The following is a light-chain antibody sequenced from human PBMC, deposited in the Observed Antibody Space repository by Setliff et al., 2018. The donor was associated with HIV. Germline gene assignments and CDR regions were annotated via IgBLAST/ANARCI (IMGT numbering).Light chain of an antibody. CDR3: QSYDSSSHV. CDR2: EDN. CDR1: SGSIASYY. Sequence: NFMLTQPHSVSESPGKTVTISCTRSSGSIASYYVQWYQQRPGSSPTTVIFEDNPRPSGVPDRFSGSIDSSSNSASLTISGLKTEDEADYYCQSYDSSSHVFGTGTKV. V-gene: IGLV6-57*01. J-gene: IGLJ1*01.